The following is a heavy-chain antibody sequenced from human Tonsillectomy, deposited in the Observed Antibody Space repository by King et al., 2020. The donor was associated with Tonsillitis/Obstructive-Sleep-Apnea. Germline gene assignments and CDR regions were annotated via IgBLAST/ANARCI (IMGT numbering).Heavy chain of an antibody. V-gene: IGHV3-30*04. CDR1: GFTFSSYA. J-gene: IGHJ6*03. D-gene: IGHD3-16*01. CDR3: ARADGGSTWYYYYYMDV. CDR2: ISYDGSHK. Sequence: VQLVESGGGVVQPGRSLRVSCAASGFTFSSYALHWVRLAPGKGLEWVAVISYDGSHKFYADSVKGRFTISRDNSKNTLYLQMNSLRAEDTAVYYCARADGGSTWYYYYYMDVWGKGTTVTVSS.